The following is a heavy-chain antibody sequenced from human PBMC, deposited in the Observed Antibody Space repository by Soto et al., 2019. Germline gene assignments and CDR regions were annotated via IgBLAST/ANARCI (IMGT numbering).Heavy chain of an antibody. J-gene: IGHJ4*02. V-gene: IGHV3-15*01. D-gene: IGHD3-9*01. CDR3: ITLRYFDWLSSFY. CDR1: GFTFSNAW. CDR2: IKSKTDGGTT. Sequence: GGSLRLSCAASGFTFSNAWMSWVRQAPGKGLEWVGRIKSKTDGGTTDYAAPVKGRFTISRDDSKNTLYLQMNSLKTEDAAVYYCITLRYFDWLSSFYWDPGTLVTVSS.